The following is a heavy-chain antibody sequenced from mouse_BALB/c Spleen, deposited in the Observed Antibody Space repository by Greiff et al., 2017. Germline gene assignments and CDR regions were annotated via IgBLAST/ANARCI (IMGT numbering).Heavy chain of an antibody. CDR2: ISYDGSN. V-gene: IGHV3-6*02. D-gene: IGHD2-4*01. CDR3: ARCDYDYYYAMDY. Sequence: EVQLVESGPGLVKPSQSLSLTCSVTGYSITSGYYWNWIRQFPGNKLEWMGYISYDGSNNYNPSLKNRISITRDTSKNQFFLKLNSVTTEDTATYYCARCDYDYYYAMDYWGQGTSVTVSS. J-gene: IGHJ4*01. CDR1: GYSITSGYY.